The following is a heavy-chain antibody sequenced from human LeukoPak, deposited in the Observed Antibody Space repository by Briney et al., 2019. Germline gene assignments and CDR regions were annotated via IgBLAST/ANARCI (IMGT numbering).Heavy chain of an antibody. J-gene: IGHJ4*02. V-gene: IGHV3-30*02. CDR1: GFSFSRYD. CDR2: IRNDGSNK. Sequence: GGSLRLSCAASGFSFSRYDIHGVRQAPGKGLEWVAFIRNDGSNKNYADSVKGRFTISRDNFMSTVYLQMNSLRAEDTAVYYCAKDRQTITIFGVVNTPRANFDYWGQGTLVTVSS. CDR3: AKDRQTITIFGVVNTPRANFDY. D-gene: IGHD3-3*01.